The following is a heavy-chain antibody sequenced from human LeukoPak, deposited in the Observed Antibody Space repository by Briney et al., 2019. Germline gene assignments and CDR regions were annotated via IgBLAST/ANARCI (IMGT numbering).Heavy chain of an antibody. V-gene: IGHV3-30-3*01. CDR2: ISYDGSNK. Sequence: GGSLRLSCAASGFTVSSNYMSWVRQAPGKGLEWVAVISYDGSNKYYADSVKGRFTISRDNSKNTLYLQMNSLRAEDTAVYYCARDFVRLGEFFPYYFDYWGQGTLVTVSS. D-gene: IGHD3-16*01. CDR3: ARDFVRLGEFFPYYFDY. J-gene: IGHJ4*02. CDR1: GFTVSSNY.